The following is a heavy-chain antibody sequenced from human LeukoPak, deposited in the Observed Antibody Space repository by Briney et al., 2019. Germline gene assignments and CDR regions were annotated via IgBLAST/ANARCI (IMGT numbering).Heavy chain of an antibody. CDR2: ISAYNGNT. CDR1: GYTFTSYG. Sequence: SVKVSCKASGYTFTSYGISWVRQPPRQGLDWMGWISAYNGNTNYAQKLQGRVTMTTDPSTSTAYMELRRLRSDATAVYYCARARVAAATSWFDPWGQGTLVTVSS. CDR3: ARARVAAATSWFDP. D-gene: IGHD6-13*01. V-gene: IGHV1-18*01. J-gene: IGHJ5*02.